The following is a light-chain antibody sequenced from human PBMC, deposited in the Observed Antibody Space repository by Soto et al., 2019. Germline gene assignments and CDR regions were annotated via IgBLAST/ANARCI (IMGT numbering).Light chain of an antibody. CDR3: QQYTGSPPMYT. CDR2: GAS. J-gene: IGKJ2*01. CDR1: QSFSSSY. V-gene: IGKV3-20*01. Sequence: EIVLTQSPGTLSLSPGERATLSCRASQSFSSSYLAWYQQKPGQAPRLLIYGASNRATGIPDRFSGSGSGTDFSLTISRLEPEDFAVYYCQQYTGSPPMYTFGQGTKMEIK.